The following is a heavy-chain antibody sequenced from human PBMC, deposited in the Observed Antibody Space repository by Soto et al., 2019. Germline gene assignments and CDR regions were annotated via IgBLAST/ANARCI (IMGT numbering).Heavy chain of an antibody. D-gene: IGHD5-12*01. CDR3: ARGLEMAPFAFDI. J-gene: IGHJ3*02. V-gene: IGHV1-69*02. CDR1: GGTFSSYT. CDR2: IIPILGIA. Sequence: QVQVVQSGAEVKKPGSSVKVSCKASGGTFSSYTISWVRQAPGQGLEWMGRIIPILGIANYAQKFQGRVTITADKSTSTAYMELSSLRSEDTAVYYCARGLEMAPFAFDIWGQGTMVTVSS.